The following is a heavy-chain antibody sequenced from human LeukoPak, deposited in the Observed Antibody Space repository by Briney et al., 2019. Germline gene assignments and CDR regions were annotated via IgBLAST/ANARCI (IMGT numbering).Heavy chain of an antibody. D-gene: IGHD6-19*01. CDR1: GYTFTSYG. Sequence: GASVKVSCKASGYTFTSYGISWVRQAPGQGLEWMGWISAYNGNTNYAQKLQGRVTMTTDTSTSTAYMELRSLRSDDTAVYYCARDVLQWLVHGLPDYWGQGTLVTVSS. V-gene: IGHV1-18*01. CDR2: ISAYNGNT. J-gene: IGHJ4*01. CDR3: ARDVLQWLVHGLPDY.